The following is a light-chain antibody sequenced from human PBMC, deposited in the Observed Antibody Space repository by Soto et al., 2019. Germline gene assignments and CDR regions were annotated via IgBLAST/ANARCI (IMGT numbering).Light chain of an antibody. J-gene: IGLJ1*01. V-gene: IGLV2-14*01. CDR3: SSFTTSYTYV. Sequence: QSVLTQPASVSGSPGQSITISCSGTTSDVGGYNSVSWYQQHPGQAPKLIVYEVRRRPSGVSNRFSGSQSASTASLTISGLQAEDEADYYCSSFTTSYTYVFGTGTKVTVL. CDR1: TSDVGGYNS. CDR2: EVR.